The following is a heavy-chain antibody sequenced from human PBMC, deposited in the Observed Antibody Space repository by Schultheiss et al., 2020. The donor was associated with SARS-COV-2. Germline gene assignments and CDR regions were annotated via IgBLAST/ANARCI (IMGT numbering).Heavy chain of an antibody. D-gene: IGHD2-2*01. J-gene: IGHJ6*03. CDR2: IKQDGSEK. V-gene: IGHV3-7*01. CDR3: ARDERDIVVVPAARGGYYYYYMDV. CDR1: GFTFSSYW. Sequence: GGSLRLSCAASGFTFSSYWMSWVRQAPGKGLEWVANIKQDGSEKYYVDSVKGRFTISRDNAKNSLYLQMNSLRAEDTAVYYCARDERDIVVVPAARGGYYYYYMDVWGKGTTVTVSS.